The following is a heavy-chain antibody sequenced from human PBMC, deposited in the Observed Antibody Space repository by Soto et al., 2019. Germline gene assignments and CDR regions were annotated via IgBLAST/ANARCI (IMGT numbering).Heavy chain of an antibody. J-gene: IGHJ6*02. V-gene: IGHV3-30*18. Sequence: QVQLVESGGGVVQPGRSLRLSCAASGFTFSNYGIHWVRQAPGKGLEWVALISYDGTNVYYVDALKGRFTISRDNSKNTLYLQMNSLRAEDTAVYYCAKDMLLGVRGHYVMDVWGQGTTVTVSS. CDR1: GFTFSNYG. CDR2: ISYDGTNV. CDR3: AKDMLLGVRGHYVMDV. D-gene: IGHD3-10*01.